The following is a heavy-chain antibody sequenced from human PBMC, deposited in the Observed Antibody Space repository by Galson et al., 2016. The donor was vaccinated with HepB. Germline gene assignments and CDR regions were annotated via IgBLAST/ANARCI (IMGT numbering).Heavy chain of an antibody. J-gene: IGHJ5*02. D-gene: IGHD2-15*01. Sequence: SLRLSCAASGFTFSNYAMNWVRQAPGKGLEWVSSLSGGGGDTYYADSVKGRFTISRDNSHNTLYLLMNSLRAEGTAVYYCAKEAGHCSGVSCYSRWFDPWGQGTLVTVSS. CDR1: GFTFSNYA. V-gene: IGHV3-23*01. CDR3: AKEAGHCSGVSCYSRWFDP. CDR2: LSGGGGDT.